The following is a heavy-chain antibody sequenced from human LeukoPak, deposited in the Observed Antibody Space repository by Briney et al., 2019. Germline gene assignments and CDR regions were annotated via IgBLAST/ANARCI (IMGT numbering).Heavy chain of an antibody. J-gene: IGHJ3*01. Sequence: GGSLRLSCAASGFTFSTYGMHWVRQAPGKGLEWVTVIWHDGSHKDYADSVKGRFTISRGNSKNTLYLQMNDLRAEDTAVYFCVRGWGSSVYASAFDVWGQGTMVTVSS. D-gene: IGHD3-22*01. V-gene: IGHV3-33*01. CDR3: VRGWGSSVYASAFDV. CDR2: IWHDGSHK. CDR1: GFTFSTYG.